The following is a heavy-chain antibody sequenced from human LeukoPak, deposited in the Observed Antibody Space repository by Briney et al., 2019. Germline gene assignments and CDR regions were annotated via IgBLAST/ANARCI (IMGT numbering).Heavy chain of an antibody. CDR1: GYTFTGYY. V-gene: IGHV1-2*02. Sequence: GASVKVSCKASGYTFTGYYMHWVRQAPGQGLEWMGWINPNSGGTNYAQKFQGRVTMTRDTSISTAYMELSRLRSDDTAVYYCARDKVAILRYFDWNRGRRQVLDYWGQGTLVTVSS. D-gene: IGHD3-9*01. CDR3: ARDKVAILRYFDWNRGRRQVLDY. J-gene: IGHJ4*02. CDR2: INPNSGGT.